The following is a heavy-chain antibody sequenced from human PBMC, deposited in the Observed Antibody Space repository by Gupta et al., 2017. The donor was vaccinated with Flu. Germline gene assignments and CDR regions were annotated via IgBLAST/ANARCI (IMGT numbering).Heavy chain of an antibody. J-gene: IGHJ4*02. CDR1: GFTFSNYG. CDR3: APLGSWWEDILVVADASLDY. V-gene: IGHV3-30*03. D-gene: IGHD2-2*01. CDR2: ISYDGSNK. Sequence: QVQLVESGGGVVQPGRSLRLSCAVAGFTFSNYGMHWVRQAPGKGLEWVAVISYDGSNKYYADSVKGRFTISRDNSKNTLYLQINSLRPDDTAVYYCAPLGSWWEDILVVADASLDYWGQGTRVTVSS.